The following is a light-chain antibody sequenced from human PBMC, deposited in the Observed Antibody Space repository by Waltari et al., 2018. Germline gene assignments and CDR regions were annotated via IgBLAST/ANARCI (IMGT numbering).Light chain of an antibody. CDR3: CSYAGSYNFV. J-gene: IGLJ1*01. V-gene: IGLV2-11*01. CDR1: SRDVGGYNY. Sequence: QSALTQPRSVSGSPGPSVTISCTGTSRDVGGYNYVSWYQQHPGKAPKFTIYDVPKRPSGVPDRFSGSKSGNTASLTISGLQAEDEADYYCCSYAGSYNFVFGSGTTVTVL. CDR2: DVP.